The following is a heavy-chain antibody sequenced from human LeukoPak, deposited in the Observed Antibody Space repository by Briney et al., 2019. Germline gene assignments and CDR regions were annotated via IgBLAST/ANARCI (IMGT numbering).Heavy chain of an antibody. D-gene: IGHD3-22*01. V-gene: IGHV4-59*01. CDR3: ARGAYYYDSSGPLFDY. J-gene: IGHJ4*02. CDR2: IYYSGST. CDR1: GGSISSYY. Sequence: SETLSLTCTVSGGSISSYYWSWIRQPPGKGLEWIGYIYYSGSTNYNPSLKSRVTISVDTSKNQFPLKLSSVTAADTAVYYCARGAYYYDSSGPLFDYWGQGTLVTVSS.